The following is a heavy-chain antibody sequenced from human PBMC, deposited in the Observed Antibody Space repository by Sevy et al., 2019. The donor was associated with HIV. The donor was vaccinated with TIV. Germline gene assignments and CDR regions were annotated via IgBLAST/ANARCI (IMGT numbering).Heavy chain of an antibody. CDR2: INPNTGGT. D-gene: IGHD6-13*01. CDR1: GYTFTDYY. V-gene: IGHV1-2*02. Sequence: ASVKVSCKASGYTFTDYYIHWVRQAPGQGLEWMGWINPNTGGTSYAQKFQGRVTMTRDTFTNTAYMGLSRLTSDDTAIYYCGRVGHTSTWYYFQYWGQGTLVTVSS. J-gene: IGHJ4*02. CDR3: GRVGHTSTWYYFQY.